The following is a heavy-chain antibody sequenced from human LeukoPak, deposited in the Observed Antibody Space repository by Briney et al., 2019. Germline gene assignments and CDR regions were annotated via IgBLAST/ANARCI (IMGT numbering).Heavy chain of an antibody. CDR3: ARGSSWYRHFDY. CDR1: GGSFSGYY. Sequence: PSETLSLTCAVYGGSFSGYYWSWIRQPPGKGLEWSGEINHSGSTNYNPSLKSRVTISVDTSKNQFSLKLSSVTAADTAVYYCARGSSWYRHFDYWGQGTLVTVSS. D-gene: IGHD6-13*01. J-gene: IGHJ4*02. CDR2: INHSGST. V-gene: IGHV4-34*01.